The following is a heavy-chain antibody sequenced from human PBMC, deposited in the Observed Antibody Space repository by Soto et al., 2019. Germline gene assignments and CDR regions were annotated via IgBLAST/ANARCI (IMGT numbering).Heavy chain of an antibody. D-gene: IGHD1-1*01. J-gene: IGHJ4*02. CDR2: ISAYNGNT. Sequence: ASVKVSCKASGYTFTSYGISWVRQAPGQGLEWMGWISAYNGNTNYAQKLQGRVTMTTDTSTSTAYMELRSLRSDDTAVYYCASSWNDEHYFGYWGQGSLVTVSS. CDR1: GYTFTSYG. CDR3: ASSWNDEHYFGY. V-gene: IGHV1-18*01.